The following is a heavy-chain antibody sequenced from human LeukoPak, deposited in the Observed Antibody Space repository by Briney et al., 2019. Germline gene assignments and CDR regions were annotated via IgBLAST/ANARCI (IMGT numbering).Heavy chain of an antibody. V-gene: IGHV4-61*02. CDR3: ASGMGATRPFDY. CDR2: IYTSGST. CDR1: GGSIGSGSYY. J-gene: IGHJ4*02. D-gene: IGHD1-26*01. Sequence: SETLSLTCTVSGGSIGSGSYYWSWIRQPAGKGLEWIGRIYTSGSTNYNPSLKSRVTISVDTSKNQFSLKLSSVTAADTAVYYCASGMGATRPFDYWGQGTLVTVSS.